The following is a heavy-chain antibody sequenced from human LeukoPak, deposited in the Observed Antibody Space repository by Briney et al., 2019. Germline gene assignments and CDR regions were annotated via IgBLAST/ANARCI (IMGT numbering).Heavy chain of an antibody. CDR1: GFAFSTYA. J-gene: IGHJ4*02. CDR3: AKRAVAIAATPWFDY. V-gene: IGHV3-23*01. D-gene: IGHD2-15*01. CDR2: ISSSGDST. Sequence: PGGSLRLSCTASGFAFSTYAMSWVRQAPGKGLEWVSDISSSGDSTYYADSVEGRFTISRDNSKNTPYLQLNSLRADDTAVYYCAKRAVAIAATPWFDYWGQGTLVTVSS.